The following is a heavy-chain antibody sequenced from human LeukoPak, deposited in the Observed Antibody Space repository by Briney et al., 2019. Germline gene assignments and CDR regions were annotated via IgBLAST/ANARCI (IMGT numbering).Heavy chain of an antibody. Sequence: GRSLTLSWAASGFTLDDYAMHWVRPPPGKGLEGVSGITWNTGNIGYAGSVKGRFTISRDNAKNSLYLQMNSLRVEDTALYYCAKATACCFYGMDVWGQGTTVAVSS. D-gene: IGHD2-15*01. J-gene: IGHJ6*02. CDR2: ITWNTGNI. CDR3: AKATACCFYGMDV. V-gene: IGHV3-9*01. CDR1: GFTLDDYA.